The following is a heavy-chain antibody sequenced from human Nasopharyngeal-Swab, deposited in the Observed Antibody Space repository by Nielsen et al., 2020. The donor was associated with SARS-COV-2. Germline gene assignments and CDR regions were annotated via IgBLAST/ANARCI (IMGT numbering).Heavy chain of an antibody. CDR2: IYYSGST. V-gene: IGHV4-59*08. CDR1: GGSISSYS. CDR3: ARSYGDYVCFDP. Sequence: SETLSLTCTFSGGSISSYSWSWIRQPPGKGLEWIGYIYYSGSTNYNPSLKSRVTISVDTSKNQFSLKLSSVTAADTAVYYCARSYGDYVCFDPWGQGTLVTVSS. J-gene: IGHJ5*02. D-gene: IGHD4-17*01.